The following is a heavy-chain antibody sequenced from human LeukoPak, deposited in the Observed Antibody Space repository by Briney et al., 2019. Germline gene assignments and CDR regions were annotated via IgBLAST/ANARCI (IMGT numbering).Heavy chain of an antibody. D-gene: IGHD2-15*01. CDR1: GFTFSSYG. V-gene: IGHV3-30*02. CDR3: AKDVVFGGSRGVRYFDY. CDR2: IRYDRSDK. J-gene: IGHJ4*02. Sequence: GGSLRLSCAASGFTFSSYGMHWVRQAPGKGLEWVAFIRYDRSDKYYADSVKGRFTIFRDNSKNTLYLQMNSLRDEDTAVYYCAKDVVFGGSRGVRYFDYWGQGTLVTVSS.